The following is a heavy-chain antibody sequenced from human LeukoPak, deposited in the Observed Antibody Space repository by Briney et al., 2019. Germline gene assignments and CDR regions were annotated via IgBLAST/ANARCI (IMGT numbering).Heavy chain of an antibody. CDR2: IYASGST. J-gene: IGHJ4*02. Sequence: PSETLSLTCTVSGYSISSGSYYWSWIRQPAGKGLEWIGRIYASGSTNYNPSLKSRVTISVDTSKNQFSLKLSSVTAADTAVYYCASGLRYFDLYYWGQGTLVTVSS. CDR1: GYSISSGSYY. D-gene: IGHD3-9*01. V-gene: IGHV4-61*02. CDR3: ASGLRYFDLYY.